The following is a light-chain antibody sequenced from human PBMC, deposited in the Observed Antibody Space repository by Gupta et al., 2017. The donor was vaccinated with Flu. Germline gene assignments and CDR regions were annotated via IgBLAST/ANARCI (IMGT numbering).Light chain of an antibody. Sequence: QSAPTQPRSVSGSPGQSVTISCTGTSSDVGSSNRVSWYQQRPGKAPKLILYDVTERPSGVPDRFSGSKSGNTASLSISGLQADDEADYYCSSHAGRVTWLFGTGTTVTVL. CDR1: SSDVGSSNR. CDR3: SSHAGRVTWL. J-gene: IGLJ1*01. V-gene: IGLV2-11*01. CDR2: DVT.